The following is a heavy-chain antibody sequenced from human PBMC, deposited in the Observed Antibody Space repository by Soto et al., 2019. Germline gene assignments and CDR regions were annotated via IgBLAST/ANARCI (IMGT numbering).Heavy chain of an antibody. D-gene: IGHD4-17*01. CDR3: AIADYGDDDY. Sequence: QLQLVQSGPEAKKPGASVKVSCKASGYTFATSTISWLRQAPGQGPEWMGWIKAYSGNTNYAQKLQGRFTMTTDTSTSRAYMELRSLTTDDTAIYYCAIADYGDDDYWGQGPVVTVSS. CDR2: IKAYSGNT. V-gene: IGHV1-18*01. CDR1: GYTFATST. J-gene: IGHJ4*02.